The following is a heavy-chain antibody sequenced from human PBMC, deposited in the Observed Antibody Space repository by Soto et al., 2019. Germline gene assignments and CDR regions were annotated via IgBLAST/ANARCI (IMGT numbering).Heavy chain of an antibody. CDR3: AKGSFGFDY. Sequence: EVQLLESGGGLVQPGGSLRLSCAASGVTFTSYAMTWVRQVPGEGLQWVSSISKSGDSTYYADSVKVRFTTSRDNSKNTLYLQMNSLRPEDTAIYYCAKGSFGFDYWGQGTLVTVSS. D-gene: IGHD3-10*01. CDR1: GVTFTSYA. J-gene: IGHJ4*02. CDR2: ISKSGDST. V-gene: IGHV3-23*01.